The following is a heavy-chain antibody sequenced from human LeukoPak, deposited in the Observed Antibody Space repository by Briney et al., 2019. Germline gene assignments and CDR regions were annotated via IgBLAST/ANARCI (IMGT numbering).Heavy chain of an antibody. CDR3: SVESLPGGIVAFDV. CDR1: GFTFSTYA. J-gene: IGHJ3*01. Sequence: GGSLRLSCAASGFTFSTYAMSWVRQAPGKGLQWVSAISGSGGSTYYADSVKGRFTISRDNSNNTLYLQMNGLRAEDTAMYYCSVESLPGGIVAFDVWGQGIMVTVSS. D-gene: IGHD2-2*01. CDR2: ISGSGGST. V-gene: IGHV3-23*01.